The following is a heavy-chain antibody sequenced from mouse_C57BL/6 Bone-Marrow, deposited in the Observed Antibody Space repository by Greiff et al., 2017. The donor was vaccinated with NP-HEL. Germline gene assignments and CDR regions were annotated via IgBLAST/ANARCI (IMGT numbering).Heavy chain of an antibody. CDR1: GFTFSSYA. Sequence: EVKLVESGGGLVKPGGSLKLSCAASGFTFSSYAMSWVRQTPEKRLEWVATISDGGSYTYYPDNVKGRFTISRDNAKNNLYLQMSHLKSEDTAMYYCARVGARDYFDYWGQGTTLTVSS. CDR2: ISDGGSYT. J-gene: IGHJ2*01. CDR3: ARVGARDYFDY. V-gene: IGHV5-4*03.